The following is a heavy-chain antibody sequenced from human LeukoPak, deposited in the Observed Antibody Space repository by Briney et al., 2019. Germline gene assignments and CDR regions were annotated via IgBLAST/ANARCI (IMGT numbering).Heavy chain of an antibody. V-gene: IGHV5-51*01. CDR3: ARRVKEWLADY. D-gene: IGHD6-19*01. Sequence: GESLKISCKGSGYRFSSYWIGWVRQMPGQGLEWMGIIQPGDSDTRYSPSFQGQVTISVDKSISTAYLQWSSLKASDTAMYYCARRVKEWLADYWGQGTLVTVSS. J-gene: IGHJ4*02. CDR1: GYRFSSYW. CDR2: IQPGDSDT.